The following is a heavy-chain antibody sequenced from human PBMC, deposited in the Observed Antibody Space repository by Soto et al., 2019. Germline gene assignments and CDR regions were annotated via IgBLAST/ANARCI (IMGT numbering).Heavy chain of an antibody. Sequence: GGSLRLSCAASGFTFSSYAMHWVRQAPGKGLEWVAVISYDGSNKYYADSVMGRFTISRDNSKNTMYLQMNSLSAEDTAVYYCARVANGGGWFFDYWGQGTLVTVSS. V-gene: IGHV3-30-3*01. D-gene: IGHD6-19*01. CDR2: ISYDGSNK. J-gene: IGHJ4*02. CDR3: ARVANGGGWFFDY. CDR1: GFTFSSYA.